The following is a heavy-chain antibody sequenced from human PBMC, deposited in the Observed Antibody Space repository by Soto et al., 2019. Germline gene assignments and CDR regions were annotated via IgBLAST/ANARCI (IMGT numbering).Heavy chain of an antibody. CDR1: GFTFSSYA. J-gene: IGHJ4*02. V-gene: IGHV3-30-3*01. CDR2: ISYDGSNK. CDR3: ARDPGYLSEVYRSRRGYSSGWYGGQGFDY. Sequence: QVQLVESGGGVVQPGRSLRLSCAASGFTFSSYAMHWVRQAPGKGLEWVAVISYDGSNKYYADSVKGRFTISRDNSKNTLYLEMNSLRAEDTAVYYCARDPGYLSEVYRSRRGYSSGWYGGQGFDYWGQGTLVTVSS. D-gene: IGHD6-19*01.